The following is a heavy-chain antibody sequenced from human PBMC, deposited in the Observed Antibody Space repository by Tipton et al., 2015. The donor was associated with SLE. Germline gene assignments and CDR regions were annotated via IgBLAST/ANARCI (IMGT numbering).Heavy chain of an antibody. CDR3: AKALRYPYYFDY. J-gene: IGHJ4*02. CDR1: GFTFSSYW. CDR2: IKQDGSEK. D-gene: IGHD3-9*01. Sequence: SLRLSCAASGFTFSSYWMSWVRQAPGKGLEWVANIKQDGSEKYYVDSVKGRFTISRDNAKNSLYLQMNSLRAEDTAVYYCAKALRYPYYFDYWGQGTLVTVSS. V-gene: IGHV3-7*03.